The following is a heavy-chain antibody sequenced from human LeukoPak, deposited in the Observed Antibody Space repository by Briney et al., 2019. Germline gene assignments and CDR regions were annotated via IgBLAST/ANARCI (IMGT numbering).Heavy chain of an antibody. CDR2: ISYDGSNK. CDR1: GFTFSSYA. J-gene: IGHJ4*02. CDR3: AREHLWSRSSLDY. V-gene: IGHV3-30*04. Sequence: GRSLRLSCAASGFTFSSYAMHWVRQAPGKGLEWVAVISYDGSNKYYADSVKGRFTISRDNSKNTLYLQMNSLRAEDTAAYYCAREHLWSRSSLDYWGQGTLVTVSS. D-gene: IGHD3-10*01.